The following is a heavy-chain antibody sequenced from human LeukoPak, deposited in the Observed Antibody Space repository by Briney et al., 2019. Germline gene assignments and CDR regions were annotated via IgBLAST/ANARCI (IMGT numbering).Heavy chain of an antibody. CDR3: ERMGGIYYDSSGYYPAWFDY. CDR1: GDSFTSYW. D-gene: IGHD3-22*01. Sequence: GQSLNISCKGSGDSFTSYWIGWGGEMAGKGLELMVVSYPVDSDTRYSPSFQRQVTISSGKSISTAYLQWSRLKASDTAMSYCERMGGIYYDSSGYYPAWFDYWGQGTLVTVSS. J-gene: IGHJ4*02. CDR2: SYPVDSDT. V-gene: IGHV5-51*03.